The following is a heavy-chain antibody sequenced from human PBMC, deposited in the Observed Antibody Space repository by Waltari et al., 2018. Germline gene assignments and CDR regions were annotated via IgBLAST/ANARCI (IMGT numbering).Heavy chain of an antibody. Sequence: QVQLVQSGAEVKKPGSSVKVSCKASGATFSSYTISWVRQAPGQGLEWMGRIIPILGIANYAQKFQGRVTITADKSTRTAYMELSSLRSEDTAVYYCARARLHGSSWGHSAEYFQHWGQGTLVTVSS. J-gene: IGHJ1*01. CDR2: IIPILGIA. CDR1: GATFSSYT. V-gene: IGHV1-69*02. CDR3: ARARLHGSSWGHSAEYFQH. D-gene: IGHD6-13*01.